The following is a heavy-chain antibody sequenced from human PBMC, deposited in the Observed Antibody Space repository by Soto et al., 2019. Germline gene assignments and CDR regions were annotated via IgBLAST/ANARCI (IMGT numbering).Heavy chain of an antibody. CDR3: ASSIVGAATFDY. CDR1: GGTFSSYA. Sequence: QVQLVQSGAEVKKPGSSVKVSCXASGGTFSSYAISWVXXXXXXXLEWMGGIIPIFGTANYAQKFQGRVTITADESTSTAYMELSSLRSEDTAVYYCASSIVGAATFDYWGQGTLVTVSS. D-gene: IGHD1-26*01. J-gene: IGHJ4*02. V-gene: IGHV1-69*01. CDR2: IIPIFGTA.